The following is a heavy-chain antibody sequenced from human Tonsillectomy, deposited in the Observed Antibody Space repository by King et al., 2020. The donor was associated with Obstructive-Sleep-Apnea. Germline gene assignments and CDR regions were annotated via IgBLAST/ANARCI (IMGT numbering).Heavy chain of an antibody. CDR1: GFTFSSYG. CDR2: ISYDGSHK. D-gene: IGHD1-26*01. CDR3: ARGVYSASYYRSYYFDY. Sequence: VQLVESGGGVVQPGRSLRLSCAASGFTFSSYGMHWVRQAPGKGLEGMAVISYDGSHKDYADSVKGRFTISRDNSKNTLSLQMNSLRAEDTAVFYCARGVYSASYYRSYYFDYWGQGTLVTVSS. J-gene: IGHJ4*02. V-gene: IGHV3-30*19.